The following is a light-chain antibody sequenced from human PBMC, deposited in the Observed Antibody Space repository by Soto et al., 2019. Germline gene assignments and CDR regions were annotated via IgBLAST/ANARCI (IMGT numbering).Light chain of an antibody. Sequence: EIVLTQSPGTLSLSPGETATLSCRASQSVGNYLAWYQQKPGQAPRLLIYDTSNRASGVPDRFSGRGSGTDFTLTISRLEPEDFAVFYCQQYGSSLLTFGEGTKVEIK. CDR2: DTS. J-gene: IGKJ4*01. CDR3: QQYGSSLLT. CDR1: QSVGNY. V-gene: IGKV3-20*01.